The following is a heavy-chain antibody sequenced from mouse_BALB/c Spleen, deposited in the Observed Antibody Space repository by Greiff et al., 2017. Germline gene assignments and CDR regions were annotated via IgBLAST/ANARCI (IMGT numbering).Heavy chain of an antibody. J-gene: IGHJ2*01. CDR1: GFTFSSFG. D-gene: IGHD1-1*01. V-gene: IGHV5-17*02. CDR2: ISSGSSTI. CDR3: ARGATVVATDFDY. Sequence: EVQLVESGGGLVQPGGSRKLSCAASGFTFSSFGMHWVRQAPEKGLEWVAYISSGSSTIYYADTVKGRFTISRDNPKNTLFLQMTSLRSEDTAMYYCARGATVVATDFDYWGQGTTLTVSS.